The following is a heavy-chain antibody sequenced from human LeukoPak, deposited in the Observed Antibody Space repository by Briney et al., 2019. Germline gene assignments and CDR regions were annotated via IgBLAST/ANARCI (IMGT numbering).Heavy chain of an antibody. Sequence: QSGGSLRLSCAASGFTFSTYTMNWVRQAPGKGLEWVSYIDTTSSTIYYADSVKGRFTISRDNAKNSLYLQMNSLRAEDTAVYYCARDGPFGSSYFDYWGQGTLVTVSS. J-gene: IGHJ4*02. CDR1: GFTFSTYT. CDR3: ARDGPFGSSYFDY. D-gene: IGHD6-6*01. CDR2: IDTTSSTI. V-gene: IGHV3-48*04.